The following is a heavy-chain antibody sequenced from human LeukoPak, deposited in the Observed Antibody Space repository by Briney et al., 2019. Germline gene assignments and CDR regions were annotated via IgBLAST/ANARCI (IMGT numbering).Heavy chain of an antibody. V-gene: IGHV3-30*02. CDR2: IRYDGSNK. Sequence: GGSLRLSCAASGFTFSSYGMHWVRQAPGKGLEWVAFIRYDGSNKYYADSVKGRFTISRDNSKNTLYLQMNSLRAEDTAVYYCAKDHGRGWLQYNPWYYFDYWGQGTWSPSPQ. CDR1: GFTFSSYG. J-gene: IGHJ4*02. D-gene: IGHD5-24*01. CDR3: AKDHGRGWLQYNPWYYFDY.